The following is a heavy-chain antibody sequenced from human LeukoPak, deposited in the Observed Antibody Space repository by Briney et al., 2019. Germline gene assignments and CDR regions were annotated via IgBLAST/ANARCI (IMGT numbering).Heavy chain of an antibody. D-gene: IGHD5-24*01. CDR3: AKSSRAEMATTPYFYY. Sequence: QPGGSLRLSCAASGFTFSSYGMHWVRQAPGKGLEWVAVISYDGSNKYYADSVKGRFTISRDNSKNTLYLQMSSLRAEDTAVYYCAKSSRAEMATTPYFYYWGQGTLVTVSS. CDR2: ISYDGSNK. J-gene: IGHJ4*02. V-gene: IGHV3-30*18. CDR1: GFTFSSYG.